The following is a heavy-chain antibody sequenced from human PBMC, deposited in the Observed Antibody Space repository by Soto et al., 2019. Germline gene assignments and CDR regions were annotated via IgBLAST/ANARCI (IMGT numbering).Heavy chain of an antibody. CDR2: INPNSGGT. Sequence: ASVKVSCKASGYTFTGYYMHWVRQAPGQGLEWMGWINPNSGGTNYAQKFQGWVTMTRDTSISTAYMELSRLRSDDTAVYYCARDMVVAATNAFDIWGQGTMVTVSS. CDR3: ARDMVVAATNAFDI. J-gene: IGHJ3*02. CDR1: GYTFTGYY. D-gene: IGHD2-15*01. V-gene: IGHV1-2*04.